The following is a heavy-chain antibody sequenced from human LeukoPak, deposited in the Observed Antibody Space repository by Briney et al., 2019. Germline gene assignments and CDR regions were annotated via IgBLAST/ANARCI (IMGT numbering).Heavy chain of an antibody. Sequence: ASVKVSCKASGYTFTSYDINWVRQATGQGLEWMGWMNPNSGNTGYAQKFQGRVTMTRNTSISTAYMELSSLRSEDTAVYYCARDCTNRFCYYGMDVWGKGPRSPSPQ. CDR3: ARDCTNRFCYYGMDV. CDR2: MNPNSGNT. D-gene: IGHD2-8*01. CDR1: GYTFTSYD. V-gene: IGHV1-8*01. J-gene: IGHJ6*01.